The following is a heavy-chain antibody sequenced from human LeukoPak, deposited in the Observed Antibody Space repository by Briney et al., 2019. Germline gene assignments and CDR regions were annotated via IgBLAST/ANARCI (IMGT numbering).Heavy chain of an antibody. CDR2: IYYSGST. CDR3: ASKGATYSSSWYYFDY. J-gene: IGHJ4*02. V-gene: IGHV4-39*01. Sequence: PSEALSLTCTVSGGSISSSSYYWGWIRQPPGKGLECIGSIYYSGSTYYNPSLKSRVTISVDTSKTQFSLKLSSVTAADTAVYYCASKGATYSSSWYYFDYWGQGTLVTASS. D-gene: IGHD6-13*01. CDR1: GGSISSSSYY.